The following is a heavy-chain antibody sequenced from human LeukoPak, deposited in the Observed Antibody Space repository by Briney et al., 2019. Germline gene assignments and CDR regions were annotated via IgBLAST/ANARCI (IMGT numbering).Heavy chain of an antibody. CDR2: INPNSGGT. J-gene: IGHJ4*02. CDR3: ATRGGDFWSGYYFYYFDY. V-gene: IGHV1-2*02. Sequence: ASVKVSCKASGYTFTGYYMHWVRQAPGQGLEWMGWINPNSGGTNYAQKFQGRVTMTEDTSTDTAYMELSSLRSEDTAVYYCATRGGDFWSGYYFYYFDYWGQGTLVTVSS. CDR1: GYTFTGYY. D-gene: IGHD3-3*01.